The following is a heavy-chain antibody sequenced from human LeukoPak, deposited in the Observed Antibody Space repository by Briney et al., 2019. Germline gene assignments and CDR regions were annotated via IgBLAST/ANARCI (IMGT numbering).Heavy chain of an antibody. CDR2: IYPGDSDT. D-gene: IGHD3-9*01. CDR1: GYSFTNYW. CDR3: ARSASRYFDWFDY. V-gene: IGHV5-51*01. Sequence: GESLKISCKGSGYSFTNYWIGWVRQMPGKGLEWMVIIYPGDSDTRYIPSFQGQVTISADKSINTAYMHWSSLKASDTAIYYCARSASRYFDWFDYWGQGTLVTVSS. J-gene: IGHJ4*02.